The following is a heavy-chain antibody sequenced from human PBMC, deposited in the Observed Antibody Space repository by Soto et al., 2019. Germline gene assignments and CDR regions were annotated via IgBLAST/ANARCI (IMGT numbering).Heavy chain of an antibody. J-gene: IGHJ4*02. Sequence: QVHLVQSGAEVKKPGASVKVSCKGSGYGFTTYGITWVRQAPGQGLEWMAWISAHNGNTNYAQKLQGRVTVTRDTSTSTGYMELRGLRSDDTAVYYCARGRYGDYWGQGALVTVSS. CDR1: GYGFTTYG. D-gene: IGHD1-1*01. CDR2: ISAHNGNT. V-gene: IGHV1-18*01. CDR3: ARGRYGDY.